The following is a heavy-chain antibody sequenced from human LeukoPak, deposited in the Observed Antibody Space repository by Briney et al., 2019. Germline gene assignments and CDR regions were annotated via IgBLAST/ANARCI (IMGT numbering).Heavy chain of an antibody. CDR2: ISSSGSTI. V-gene: IGHV3-48*04. D-gene: IGHD2-21*01. CDR1: GFTFSSYW. Sequence: GGSLRLSCAASGFTFSSYWMSWVRQAPGKGLEWVSYISSSGSTIYYADSVKGRFTISRDNAKNSLYLQMNSLRAEDTAVYYCARDRMLGWGVGGAFDIWGQGTMVTVSS. CDR3: ARDRMLGWGVGGAFDI. J-gene: IGHJ3*02.